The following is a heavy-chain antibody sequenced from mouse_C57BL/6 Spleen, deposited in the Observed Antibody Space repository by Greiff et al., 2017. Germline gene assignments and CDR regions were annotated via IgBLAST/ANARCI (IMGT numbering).Heavy chain of an antibody. V-gene: IGHV3-6*01. CDR1: GYSITSGYY. CDR3: ARDRGIYYYGSSHWYFDV. CDR2: ISYDGSN. D-gene: IGHD1-1*01. J-gene: IGHJ1*03. Sequence: EVQRVESGPGLVKPSQSLSLTCSVTGYSITSGYYWNWIRQFPGNKLEWMGYISYDGSNNYNPSLKNRISITRDTSKNQFFLKLNSVTTEDTATYYCARDRGIYYYGSSHWYFDVWGTGTTVTVSS.